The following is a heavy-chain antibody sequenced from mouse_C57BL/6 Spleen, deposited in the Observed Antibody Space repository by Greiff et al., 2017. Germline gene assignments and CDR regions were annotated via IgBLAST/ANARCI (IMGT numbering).Heavy chain of an antibody. CDR3: ARAGDYGSSWGYFDV. J-gene: IGHJ1*03. D-gene: IGHD1-1*01. Sequence: EVMLVESGPGMVKPSQSLSLTCTVTGYSITSGYDWHWIRHFPGNKLEWMGYISYSGSTNYNPSLKSRISITHDTSKNHFFLKLNSVTTEDTATYYCARAGDYGSSWGYFDVWGTGTTVTVSS. CDR1: GYSITSGYD. CDR2: ISYSGST. V-gene: IGHV3-1*01.